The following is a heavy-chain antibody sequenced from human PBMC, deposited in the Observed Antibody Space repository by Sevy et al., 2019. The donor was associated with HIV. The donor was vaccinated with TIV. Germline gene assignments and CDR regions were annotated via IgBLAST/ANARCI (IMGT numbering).Heavy chain of an antibody. Sequence: GGSLRLSCAASGFTFDDYAMHWVRQAPGKGLEWVSGISWNSGSIGYADSVKGRFTISRDNAKNSLYLQMNSLRAEDTALYYCAKAPSSGWTREYYFDYWGQGTLVTVFS. J-gene: IGHJ4*02. CDR1: GFTFDDYA. V-gene: IGHV3-9*01. CDR3: AKAPSSGWTREYYFDY. CDR2: ISWNSGSI. D-gene: IGHD6-19*01.